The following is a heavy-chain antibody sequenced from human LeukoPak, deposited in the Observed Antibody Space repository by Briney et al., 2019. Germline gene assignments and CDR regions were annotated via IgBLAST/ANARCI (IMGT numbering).Heavy chain of an antibody. J-gene: IGHJ4*02. CDR2: IIPSGGST. CDR3: ARDIGDDSSGYYYDY. D-gene: IGHD3-22*01. CDR1: GYTFTSYY. Sequence: ASVKVSCKASGYTFTSYYMHWVRQAPGQGPEWMGIIIPSGGSTSYAQKFQGRVTMTRDTSTSTVYMELSSLRSEDTAVYYCARDIGDDSSGYYYDYWGQGTLVTVSS. V-gene: IGHV1-46*01.